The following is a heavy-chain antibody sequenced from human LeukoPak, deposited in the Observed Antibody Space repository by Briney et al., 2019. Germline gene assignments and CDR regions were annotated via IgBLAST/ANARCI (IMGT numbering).Heavy chain of an antibody. J-gene: IGHJ4*02. CDR2: MYDRTT. D-gene: IGHD1-26*01. CDR3: ARENSGSYREFDY. V-gene: IGHV4-31*03. Sequence: PSQTLSLTCTFSGGSISSGGNYWNWIRQHPGKGLEWIGYMYDRTTYYNPSLRSRLAISIDASKNQFSLNLRSVTAADTAVFYCARENSGSYREFDYWGQGTLVTVSS. CDR1: GGSISSGGNY.